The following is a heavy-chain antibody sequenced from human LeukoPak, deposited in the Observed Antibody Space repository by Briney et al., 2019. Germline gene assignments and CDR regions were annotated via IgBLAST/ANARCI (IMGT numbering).Heavy chain of an antibody. J-gene: IGHJ4*02. V-gene: IGHV5-51*01. CDR3: ARLRWPRGGRSSFDY. Sequence: GESLKISCKGSGYSFTSHWIGWVRQMPGKGLEWMGIVNPDDSDTIYSPSFQGQVTISADESITTAYLQWSSLKASDTAMYYCARLRWPRGGRSSFDYWGQGALVAVSS. D-gene: IGHD3-10*01. CDR1: GYSFTSHW. CDR2: VNPDDSDT.